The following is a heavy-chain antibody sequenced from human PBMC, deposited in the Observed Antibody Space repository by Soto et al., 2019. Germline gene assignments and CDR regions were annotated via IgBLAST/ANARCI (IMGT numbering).Heavy chain of an antibody. CDR1: AGTLSSYD. CDR2: IIPIFGTA. Sequence: SLKVSCKASAGTLSSYDISWVRQAPGQGLEWMGGIIPIFGTANYAQKFQGRVTITADESTSTAYMELSSLRSEDTAVYYCASGPEYYFDYWGQGTLVTVSS. V-gene: IGHV1-69*13. CDR3: ASGPEYYFDY. J-gene: IGHJ4*02.